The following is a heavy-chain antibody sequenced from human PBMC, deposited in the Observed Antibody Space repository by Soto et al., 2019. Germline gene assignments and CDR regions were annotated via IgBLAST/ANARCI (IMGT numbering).Heavy chain of an antibody. V-gene: IGHV4-4*07. D-gene: IGHD3-22*01. CDR2: VWTNGNT. J-gene: IGHJ4*02. Sequence: SETLSLTCIVSGASISSAYWSWIRQPAGKGLEWVGRVWTNGNTNYNPSLQSRVTMSADTSKSQVSLRLSSVTAADTAVYFCARDVGMIGYFVQWGRG. CDR3: ARDVGMIGYFVQ. CDR1: GASISSAY.